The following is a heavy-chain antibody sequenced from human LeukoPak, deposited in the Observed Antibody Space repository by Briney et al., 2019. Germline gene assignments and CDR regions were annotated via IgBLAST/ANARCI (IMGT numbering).Heavy chain of an antibody. CDR2: IDPGDSYT. J-gene: IGHJ4*02. D-gene: IGHD6-6*01. Sequence: GESLKISCKGSGYSFTSYWITWVRQMPGKGLEWMGWIDPGDSYTKYSPSFQGHVSISADKSISTAYLQWSSLTASDTAIYYCARDANLKYLDNWGQGTLVTVSS. V-gene: IGHV5-10-1*01. CDR1: GYSFTSYW. CDR3: ARDANLKYLDN.